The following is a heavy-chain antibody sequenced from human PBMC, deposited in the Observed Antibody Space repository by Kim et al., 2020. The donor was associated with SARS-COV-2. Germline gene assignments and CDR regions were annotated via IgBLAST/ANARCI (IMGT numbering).Heavy chain of an antibody. CDR2: ISYDGSNK. V-gene: IGHV3-30*18. J-gene: IGHJ4*01. D-gene: IGHD5-12*01. CDR1: GFTFSSYG. Sequence: GGSLRLSCAASGFTFSSYGMHWVRQAPGKGLEWVAVISYDGSNKYYADSVKGRFTISRDNSKNTLYLQMNSLRAEDTAVYYCANAIPTRGDSGYGWDYWG. CDR3: ANAIPTRGDSGYGWDY.